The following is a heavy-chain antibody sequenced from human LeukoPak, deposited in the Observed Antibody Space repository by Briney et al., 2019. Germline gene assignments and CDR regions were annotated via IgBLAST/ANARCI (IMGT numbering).Heavy chain of an antibody. D-gene: IGHD6-19*01. Sequence: KPSETLSLTCTVSGGSISGHYWSWIRQPPGKGLEWIGHIYYSGSTNYNPSLKSRVTMSVDTSKNQFSLKLTAVTAADAALYYCARQYSSGWPWFDPWGQGTLVSVSS. CDR1: GGSISGHY. J-gene: IGHJ5*02. V-gene: IGHV4-59*08. CDR2: IYYSGST. CDR3: ARQYSSGWPWFDP.